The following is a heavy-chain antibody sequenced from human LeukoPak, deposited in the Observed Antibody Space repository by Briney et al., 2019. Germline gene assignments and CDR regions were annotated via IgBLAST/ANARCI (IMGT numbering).Heavy chain of an antibody. V-gene: IGHV3-30-3*01. CDR3: ARSLRVGPPGIGKNNDAFDI. CDR2: ISYDGSNK. CDR1: GFTFSSYA. J-gene: IGHJ3*02. D-gene: IGHD1-14*01. Sequence: GGSLRLSCAASGFTFSSYAMHWVRQAPGKGLEWVAVISYDGSNKYYADSVKGRFTISRDNSKNTLYLQMNSLRAEDTAVYYCARSLRVGPPGIGKNNDAFDIWGQGTMVTVSS.